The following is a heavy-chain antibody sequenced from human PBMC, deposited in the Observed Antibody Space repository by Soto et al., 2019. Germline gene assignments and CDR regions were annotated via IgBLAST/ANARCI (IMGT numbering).Heavy chain of an antibody. CDR1: GFTFRSSR. Sequence: VQLVESGGGLVQPGGSLSLSCAVSGFTFRSSRMHWVRQAPGKGLEWVSYISSGSGTTYYADSVKGRFSISRDNANNSLYLQMNSLRVEDTAVYYCAKIGTYLRMDVWGQGTTVTVSS. J-gene: IGHJ6*02. D-gene: IGHD3-10*01. CDR3: AKIGTYLRMDV. CDR2: ISSGSGTT. V-gene: IGHV3-48*01.